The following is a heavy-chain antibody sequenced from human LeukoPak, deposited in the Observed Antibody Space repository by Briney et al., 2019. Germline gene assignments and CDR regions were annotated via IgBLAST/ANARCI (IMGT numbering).Heavy chain of an antibody. J-gene: IGHJ4*02. V-gene: IGHV4-4*07. CDR2: LFPSGTT. D-gene: IGHD3-16*01. CDR1: GGSISSYY. CDR3: ARGGGNSRIDQ. Sequence: SETLSLICTVSGGSISSYYWNWIRQPAGKGLEWIGRLFPSGTTNHNPSLKSRVTMSVDTSKKQFSLNLSSVTAADTAVYYCARGGGNSRIDQWGQGSLVTVSS.